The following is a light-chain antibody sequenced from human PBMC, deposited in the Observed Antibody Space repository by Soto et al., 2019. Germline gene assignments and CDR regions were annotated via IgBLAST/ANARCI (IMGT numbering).Light chain of an antibody. CDR1: SNDVGDFDY. CDR2: EVT. Sequence: QSALTQPASVSGSPGQSITISCSATSNDVGDFDYVSWYQHHPGKAPKLLIYEVTNRPSGVSDRFSGSKSGNTASLTISGLQPDDEAYYYCSSCTHSTTLGIFGGGTKLTVL. CDR3: SSCTHSTTLGI. V-gene: IGLV2-14*01. J-gene: IGLJ2*01.